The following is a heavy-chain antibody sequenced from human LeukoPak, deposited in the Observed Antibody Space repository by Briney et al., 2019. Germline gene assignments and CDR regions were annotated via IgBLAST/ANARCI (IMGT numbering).Heavy chain of an antibody. Sequence: GGSLRLSCAASGFTFSDYYMSWIRQAPGKGLGWVSYISSSGGTTTQYADSVEGRFTISRDNAKNSLHLQTNSLRTEDPAVYYCARVRGSYSVDYWGHGTLVTVSS. CDR1: GFTFSDYY. CDR2: ISSSGGTTT. J-gene: IGHJ4*01. V-gene: IGHV3-11*04. D-gene: IGHD1-26*01. CDR3: ARVRGSYSVDY.